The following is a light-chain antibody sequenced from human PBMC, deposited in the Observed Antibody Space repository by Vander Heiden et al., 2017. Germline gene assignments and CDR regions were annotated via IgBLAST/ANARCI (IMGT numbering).Light chain of an antibody. V-gene: IGKV4-1*01. CDR3: QQDDSTPYT. CDR1: QSVLYSSNNKNH. J-gene: IGKJ2*01. Sequence: DIVMTQSPDSLTVSLGERATINCKSSQSVLYSSNNKNHLAWYQQKPGQPPKLLIYWASTRESGVPDRFSGSGSGTEFTLTISSLQAEDVAVYYCQQDDSTPYTFGQGTRLEIK. CDR2: WAS.